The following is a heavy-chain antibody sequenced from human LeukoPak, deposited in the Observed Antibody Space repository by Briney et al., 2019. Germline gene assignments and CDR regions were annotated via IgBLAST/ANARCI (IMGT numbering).Heavy chain of an antibody. V-gene: IGHV3-74*01. CDR2: ISTDGSST. J-gene: IGHJ5*02. CDR1: GFTFSSYS. CDR3: ARDFKEADP. Sequence: GRSLRLSCAASGFTFSSYSMLWVRQAPGKGLEWVSRISTDGSSTSYADSVKGRFTISRDNARKTLYLQMNSVRAEDTAVYYCARDFKEADPWGQGTLVTVSS.